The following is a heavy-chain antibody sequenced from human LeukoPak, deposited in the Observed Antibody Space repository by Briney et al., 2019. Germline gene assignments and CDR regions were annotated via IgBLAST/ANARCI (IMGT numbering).Heavy chain of an antibody. CDR3: ARLRDSDGSGSYSEWDAFDI. J-gene: IGHJ3*02. Sequence: ASVKVSCTASGYTFTGYYMHWVRQAPGQGLEWMGWISPNSGGTNYAQKFQGRVTMTRDTSISTAYMELSRLRSDDTAVYYCARLRDSDGSGSYSEWDAFDIWGQGTMVTVSS. CDR1: GYTFTGYY. CDR2: ISPNSGGT. D-gene: IGHD3-10*01. V-gene: IGHV1-2*02.